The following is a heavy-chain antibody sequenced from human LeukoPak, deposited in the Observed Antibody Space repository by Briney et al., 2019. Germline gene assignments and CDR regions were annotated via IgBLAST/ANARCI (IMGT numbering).Heavy chain of an antibody. CDR1: GGSISSSSYY. CDR2: IYYSGST. CDR3: ARESRGWLLRVPRAFDI. V-gene: IGHV4-39*07. J-gene: IGHJ3*02. Sequence: SETLSLTCTVSGGSISSSSYYWGWIRQPPGKGLEWIGSIYYSGSTYYNPSLKSRVTISVDTSKNQFSLKLSSVTAADTAVYYCARESRGWLLRVPRAFDIWGQGTMVTVSS. D-gene: IGHD3-22*01.